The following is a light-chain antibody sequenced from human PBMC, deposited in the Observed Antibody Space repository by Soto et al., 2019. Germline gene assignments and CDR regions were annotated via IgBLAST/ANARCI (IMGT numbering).Light chain of an antibody. Sequence: EIQMTQSPSSLSASIGDRSTITCKASQGIANYLNWYQHKTGKAPKLLIYDASNLETGVTSRFSGSGDGTNFIFTISSLQPEDIATYYCQQFDSLPLTFGQGTRLEIK. CDR3: QQFDSLPLT. J-gene: IGKJ5*01. V-gene: IGKV1-33*01. CDR2: DAS. CDR1: QGIANY.